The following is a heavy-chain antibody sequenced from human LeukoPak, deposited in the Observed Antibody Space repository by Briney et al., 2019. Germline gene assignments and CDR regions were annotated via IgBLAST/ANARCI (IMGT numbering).Heavy chain of an antibody. Sequence: SSETLSLTCAVYGGSFSGYYWSWIRQPPGKGLEWIGNIYYSGSTNYNPSLKSRVTISVDTSKNQFSLKLSSVTAADTAVYYCMRGSIAYYYMDVWGKGTTVTISS. CDR1: GGSFSGYY. D-gene: IGHD3-22*01. CDR3: MRGSIAYYYMDV. J-gene: IGHJ6*03. V-gene: IGHV4-59*01. CDR2: IYYSGST.